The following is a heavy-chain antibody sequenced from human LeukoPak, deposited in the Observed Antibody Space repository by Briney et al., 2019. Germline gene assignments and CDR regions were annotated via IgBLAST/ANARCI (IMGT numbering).Heavy chain of an antibody. D-gene: IGHD3-16*02. Sequence: PSETLSLTCTVSGGSISSYYWSWIRQPAGKGLEWIGRIYTSGSTNYNPSLKSRVTMSVDTSKNQFSLKLSSVTAADTAVYYCARVEITLGGVIAGGYFQHWGQGTLVTVSS. V-gene: IGHV4-4*07. CDR1: GGSISSYY. J-gene: IGHJ1*01. CDR2: IYTSGST. CDR3: ARVEITLGGVIAGGYFQH.